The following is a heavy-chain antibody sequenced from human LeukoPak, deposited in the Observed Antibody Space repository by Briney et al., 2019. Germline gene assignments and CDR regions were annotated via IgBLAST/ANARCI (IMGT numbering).Heavy chain of an antibody. V-gene: IGHV1-2*02. Sequence: ASVKVSCKASGYTFTGYYMHWVRQAPGQGLEWMGWINPNSGGTNYAQKFQGRVTMTRDTSISTAYMELSRLRSDDTAVYYCARSLVVVVAASYYWGQGTLVTVSS. J-gene: IGHJ4*02. CDR3: ARSLVVVVAASYY. CDR2: INPNSGGT. CDR1: GYTFTGYY. D-gene: IGHD2-15*01.